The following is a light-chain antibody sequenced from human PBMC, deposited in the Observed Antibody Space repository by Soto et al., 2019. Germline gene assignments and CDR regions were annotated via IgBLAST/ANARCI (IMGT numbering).Light chain of an antibody. CDR1: QGISSY. J-gene: IGKJ1*01. Sequence: AIRMTQYPSSFSASTGDRVTITCRASQGISSYLAWYQQKPGKAPKLLIYAASTLQSGVPSRFSGSGSGTDFTLTISRLQSEDFATYYCQQYYSYPGTFGQGTKVEIK. V-gene: IGKV1-8*01. CDR3: QQYYSYPGT. CDR2: AAS.